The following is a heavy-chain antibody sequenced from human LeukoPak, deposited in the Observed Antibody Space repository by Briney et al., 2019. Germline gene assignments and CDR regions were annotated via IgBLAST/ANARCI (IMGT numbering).Heavy chain of an antibody. CDR1: GDSIRSYY. D-gene: IGHD2/OR15-2a*01. CDR2: TYYSGST. Sequence: SETLSLTCSVSGDSIRSYYWSWIRQPPGKGLEWIGNTYYSGSTNYNPSLKSRVTISVDTSKNQFSLKLSSVTAADTAVYYCARLTPTTLSLYYYYMDVWGKGTTVTVSS. CDR3: ARLTPTTLSLYYYYMDV. J-gene: IGHJ6*03. V-gene: IGHV4-59*01.